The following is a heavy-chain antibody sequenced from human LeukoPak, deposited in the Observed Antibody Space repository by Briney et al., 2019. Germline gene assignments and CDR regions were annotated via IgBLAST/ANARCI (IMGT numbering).Heavy chain of an antibody. CDR3: ARDPTSYCSSTSCYENWFDP. D-gene: IGHD2-2*01. Sequence: GGSLRLSCAASGFTFSSYSMNWVRQAPGKGLEWVSSISSSSSSYIYYADSVKGRFTISRDNAKNSLYLQMNSLRAEDTAVYYCARDPTSYCSSTSCYENWFDPWGQGTLVTVSS. J-gene: IGHJ5*02. V-gene: IGHV3-21*01. CDR1: GFTFSSYS. CDR2: ISSSSSSYI.